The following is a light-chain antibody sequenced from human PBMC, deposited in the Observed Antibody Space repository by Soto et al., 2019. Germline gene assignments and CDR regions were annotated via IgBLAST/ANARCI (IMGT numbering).Light chain of an antibody. CDR3: QHYGNTPPSVT. Sequence: EIVMTQSPTILSVSPGERATLSCRASQSVSSNLAWYQQKPGQAPRLLIYGASSRATGIPDRFSGSGSGTDFTLTISRLEPEDFAVYYCQHYGNTPPSVTFGPGAKVDI. J-gene: IGKJ3*01. CDR1: QSVSSN. V-gene: IGKV3-20*01. CDR2: GAS.